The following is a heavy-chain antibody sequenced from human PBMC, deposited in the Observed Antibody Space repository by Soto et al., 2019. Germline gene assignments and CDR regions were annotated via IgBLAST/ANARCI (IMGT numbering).Heavy chain of an antibody. D-gene: IGHD3-10*01. CDR1: GFTFSDFY. Sequence: PGGSLRLFCAASGFTFSDFYMSWIRQAPGKGLEWVSYISSSGSTIYYADSVKGRFTISRDNAKNSLYLQMNSLRAEDTAVYYCASGYGSGSYLFDYWGQGTLVTVSS. CDR3: ASGYGSGSYLFDY. V-gene: IGHV3-11*01. CDR2: ISSSGSTI. J-gene: IGHJ4*02.